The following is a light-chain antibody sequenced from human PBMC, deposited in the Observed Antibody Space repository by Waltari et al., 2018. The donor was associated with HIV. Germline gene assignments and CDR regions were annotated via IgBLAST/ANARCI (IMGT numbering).Light chain of an antibody. CDR1: NIGSKN. CDR2: DDV. J-gene: IGLJ2*01. CDR3: QVWDSSSDHL. V-gene: IGLV3-21*02. Sequence: SFVPTQPPSVSVAPGQTARLTCGTNNIGSKNVHWYQQKSGQAPVLVVYDDVGRPSGIPERFSGSNSGNTAILTISRVEAGDEADYYCQVWDSSSDHLFGGGTKLTVL.